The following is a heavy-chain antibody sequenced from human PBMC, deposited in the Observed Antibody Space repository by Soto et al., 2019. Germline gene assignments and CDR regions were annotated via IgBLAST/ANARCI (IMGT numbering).Heavy chain of an antibody. D-gene: IGHD3-10*01. CDR2: INYSGNT. V-gene: IGHV4-59*12. J-gene: IGHJ3*02. CDR1: GGSISSYY. Sequence: SETLSLTCTVSGGSISSYYWSWIRQPPGKGLEWIGYINYSGNTNYNPSLKSRVAISVDTSKNQFSLHLSSVTVADTAVYYCARAGFHFASGSYHDAFDIWGQGTMVTVSS. CDR3: ARAGFHFASGSYHDAFDI.